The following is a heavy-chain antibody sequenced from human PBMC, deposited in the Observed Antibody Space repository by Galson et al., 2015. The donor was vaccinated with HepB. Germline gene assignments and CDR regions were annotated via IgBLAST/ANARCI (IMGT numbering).Heavy chain of an antibody. D-gene: IGHD3-22*01. J-gene: IGHJ6*02. CDR1: GFTFSSYS. Sequence: SLRLSCAASGFTFSSYSMNWVRQAPGKGLEWVSYISSSSSTIYYADSVKGRFTISRDNAKNSLYLQMNSLRDEDTAVYYCARIWGDSSGYYYVYYYYGMDVWGQGTTVTVSS. V-gene: IGHV3-48*02. CDR3: ARIWGDSSGYYYVYYYYGMDV. CDR2: ISSSSSTI.